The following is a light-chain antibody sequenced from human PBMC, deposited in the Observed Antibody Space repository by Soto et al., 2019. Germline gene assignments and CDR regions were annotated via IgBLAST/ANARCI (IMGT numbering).Light chain of an antibody. Sequence: SALPQPASVSGSPGQWITISCTGTSSDVGGYNYVSWFQQRPGNAPKLMIYDVSNRPSGVSNRFSGSKSGNTASLTISGLQAEDEADYYCSSYTSTSILEVFGTGTKVTVL. V-gene: IGLV2-14*01. CDR1: SSDVGGYNY. J-gene: IGLJ1*01. CDR2: DVS. CDR3: SSYTSTSILEV.